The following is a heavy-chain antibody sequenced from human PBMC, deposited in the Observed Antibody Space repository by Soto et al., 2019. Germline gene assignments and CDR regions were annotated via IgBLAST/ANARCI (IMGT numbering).Heavy chain of an antibody. Sequence: ASVKVSCKASGYAFTGYYMHWVRQAPGQGLEWMGWINPITGGTKYAQKFQDWVTMTRDTSTTTAYMELARLKFDDTAVYYCALLRGVDPYYGMDVWGQGTTVTVSS. V-gene: IGHV1-2*04. D-gene: IGHD3-10*01. CDR2: INPITGGT. CDR1: GYAFTGYY. J-gene: IGHJ6*02. CDR3: ALLRGVDPYYGMDV.